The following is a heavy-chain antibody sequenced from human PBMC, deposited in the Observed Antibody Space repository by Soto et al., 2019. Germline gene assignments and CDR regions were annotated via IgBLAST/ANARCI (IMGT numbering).Heavy chain of an antibody. J-gene: IGHJ4*02. CDR3: AKDQNYDIFSGTFDY. V-gene: IGHV3-9*01. CDR1: GFTFDDYA. CDR2: ISWNSGSI. Sequence: TGGSLRLSCAASGFTFDDYAMHWVRQAPGKGLEWVSGISWNSGSIGYADSVRGRFTISRDNAKNSLYLQMNSLRAEDTALYYCAKDQNYDIFSGTFDYWGQGTLVTVSS. D-gene: IGHD3-9*01.